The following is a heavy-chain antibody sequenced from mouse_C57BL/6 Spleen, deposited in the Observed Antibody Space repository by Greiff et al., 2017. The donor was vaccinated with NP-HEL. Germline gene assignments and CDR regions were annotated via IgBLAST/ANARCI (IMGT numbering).Heavy chain of an antibody. CDR1: GFSFNTYA. V-gene: IGHV10-1*01. D-gene: IGHD2-3*01. Sequence: DVQLVESGGGLVQPKGSLKLSCAASGFSFNTYAMNWVRQAPGKGLEWVARIRSKSNNYATYYADSVKDRFTISRDDSESMLYLQMNNLKTEDTAMYYCVRHQYDVFAYWGQGTLVTVSA. CDR3: VRHQYDVFAY. CDR2: IRSKSNNYAT. J-gene: IGHJ3*01.